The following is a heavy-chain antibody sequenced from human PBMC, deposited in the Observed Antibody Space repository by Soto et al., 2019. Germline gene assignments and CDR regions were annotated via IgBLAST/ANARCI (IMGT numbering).Heavy chain of an antibody. Sequence: GGSLILSSAASGFTFSSYSMDWVRQAPGKGLEWVSYISSSSSTIYYADSVKGRFTISRDNAKNSLYLQMNSLRDEDTAVYYCAWAAGQGDYFDYWGQGTLVTVSS. CDR1: GFTFSSYS. D-gene: IGHD6-13*01. CDR3: AWAAGQGDYFDY. CDR2: ISSSSSTI. V-gene: IGHV3-48*02. J-gene: IGHJ4*02.